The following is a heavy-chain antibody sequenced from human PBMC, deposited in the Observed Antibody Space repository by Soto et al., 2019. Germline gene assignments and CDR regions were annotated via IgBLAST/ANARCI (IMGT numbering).Heavy chain of an antibody. CDR3: AKSQEIGTHFLDS. CDR2: IGTAGDT. V-gene: IGHV3-13*01. Sequence: PGGSLRLSCEASGFTFSGFDMHWVRQPTGKGLEWVSSIGTAGDTYYAVSVKGRFTISRDNAKNSLSLQMNSLRAGDMAVYFCAKSQEIGTHFLDSWGQGTQVTV. J-gene: IGHJ4*02. D-gene: IGHD6-13*01. CDR1: GFTFSGFD.